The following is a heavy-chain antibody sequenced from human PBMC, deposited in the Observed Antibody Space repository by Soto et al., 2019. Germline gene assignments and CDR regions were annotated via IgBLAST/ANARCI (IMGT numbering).Heavy chain of an antibody. V-gene: IGHV1-69*12. CDR3: ASVEAQWYYDGRDV. CDR2: IIPIFGTA. J-gene: IGHJ6*02. D-gene: IGHD6-19*01. CDR1: GGTFSSYA. Sequence: QVQLVQSGAEVKKPGSSVKVSCKASGGTFSSYAISWVRQAPGQGLEWMGGIIPIFGTADYAQKFQGRVTITADESTSTAYMELSSLRSEGTAVYYCASVEAQWYYDGRDVWGQGTTVTVSS.